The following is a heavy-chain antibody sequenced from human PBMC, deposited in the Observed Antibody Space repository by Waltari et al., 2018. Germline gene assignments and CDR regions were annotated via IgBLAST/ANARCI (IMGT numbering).Heavy chain of an antibody. D-gene: IGHD2-15*01. Sequence: QVQLQESGPGLVKPSETLSLTCTVSGGSVSSGSYYWSWIRQPPGKGLEWIGYIYSSGSTNYNPSLKSRVTISVDTSKNQFSLKLSSVTAADTAVYYCARTYCSGGSCYLDYYYGMDVWGQGTTVTVSS. CDR1: GGSVSSGSYY. V-gene: IGHV4-61*01. CDR3: ARTYCSGGSCYLDYYYGMDV. CDR2: IYSSGST. J-gene: IGHJ6*02.